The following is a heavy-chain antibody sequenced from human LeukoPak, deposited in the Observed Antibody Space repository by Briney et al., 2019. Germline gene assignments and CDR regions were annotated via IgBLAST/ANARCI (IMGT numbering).Heavy chain of an antibody. CDR1: GGSISSYY. J-gene: IGHJ6*03. V-gene: IGHV4-4*07. Sequence: SETLSLTCTVSGGSISSYYWSWIRQPAGKGLEWIGRIYTSGSTNYNPSLKSRVTMSVDTPKNQFSLKLSSVTAADTAVYYCARVGTIFGVVIHHYMDVWGKGTTVTVSS. CDR2: IYTSGST. D-gene: IGHD3-3*01. CDR3: ARVGTIFGVVIHHYMDV.